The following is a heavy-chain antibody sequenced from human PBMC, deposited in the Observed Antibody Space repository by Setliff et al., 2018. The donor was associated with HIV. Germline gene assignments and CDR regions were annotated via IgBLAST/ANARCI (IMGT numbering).Heavy chain of an antibody. Sequence: PSETLSLTCTVSGASISSGSFYWSWIRQPAGQGLEWTGHIYTSGSTNYNPSLQSRVTMSIDTSKNQFSLRLSSVTAADPAVYYCARCRAGGYSAYEIWGQGTLVTVSS. D-gene: IGHD5-12*01. V-gene: IGHV4-61*09. J-gene: IGHJ4*02. CDR1: GASISSGSFY. CDR2: IYTSGST. CDR3: ARCRAGGYSAYEI.